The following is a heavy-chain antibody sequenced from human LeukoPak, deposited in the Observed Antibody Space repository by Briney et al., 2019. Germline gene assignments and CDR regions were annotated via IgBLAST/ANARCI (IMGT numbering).Heavy chain of an antibody. CDR2: IYPGDSHT. Sequence: GESLKISCKASGYSFTIYSIVWLRHMPGKGLEWMGIIYPGDSHTRYSPSFQGQVTISADKTISTAYLQWSSLKASDTAMYYCARRGKGYFDWFFDYWGQGTLVTVSS. J-gene: IGHJ4*02. D-gene: IGHD3-9*01. V-gene: IGHV5-51*01. CDR1: GYSFTIYS. CDR3: ARRGKGYFDWFFDY.